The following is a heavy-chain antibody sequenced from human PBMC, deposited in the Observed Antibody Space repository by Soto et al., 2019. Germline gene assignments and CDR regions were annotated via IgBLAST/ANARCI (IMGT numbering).Heavy chain of an antibody. Sequence: GWRRLSCAASGFTFTNCAKSRVRQAPGKVLEWVSVISGSGRSTFYADPVKGRFTISRDNSRDTLHLQMNTLTDADTALYYCAKVPSHYYDYGLGVWGRGTTVTVSS. J-gene: IGHJ6*01. CDR2: ISGSGRST. CDR3: AKVPSHYYDYGLGV. V-gene: IGHV3-23*01. CDR1: GFTFTNCA.